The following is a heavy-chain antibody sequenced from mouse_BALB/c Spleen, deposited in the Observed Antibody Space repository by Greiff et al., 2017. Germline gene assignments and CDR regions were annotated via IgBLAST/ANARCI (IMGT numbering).Heavy chain of an antibody. CDR3: ASISLLRLFDV. V-gene: IGHV5-9-3*01. D-gene: IGHD1-2*01. CDR2: ISSGGSYT. Sequence: EVQLVESGGGLVKPGGSLKLSCAASGFTFSSYAMSWVRQTPEKRLEWVATISSGGSYTYYPDSVKGRFTISRDNAKNTLYLQMSSLRSEDTAMYYCASISLLRLFDVWGAGTTVTVSS. CDR1: GFTFSSYA. J-gene: IGHJ1*01.